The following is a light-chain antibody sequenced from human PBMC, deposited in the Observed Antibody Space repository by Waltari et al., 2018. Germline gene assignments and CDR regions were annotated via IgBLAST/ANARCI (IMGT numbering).Light chain of an antibody. V-gene: IGKV6D-21*02. Sequence: ELVLTQSPEFQSVTPEEKVTITCRASQSIGSRLHWYQQKPNQSPKLLIKYASQSISGVPSRFSGSGSGTDFTLTINSLEAEDAAVYYCHQIASLPRTFGPGTKVEIK. CDR2: YAS. J-gene: IGKJ1*01. CDR3: HQIASLPRT. CDR1: QSIGSR.